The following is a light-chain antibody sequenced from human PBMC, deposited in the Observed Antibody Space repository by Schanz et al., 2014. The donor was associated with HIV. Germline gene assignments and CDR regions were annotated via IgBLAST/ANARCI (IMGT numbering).Light chain of an antibody. J-gene: IGLJ2*01. Sequence: QSVLTQSPSASGTPGQRVTISCSGSSSSIGFNTINWYQHLPGTAPKLIMYNSYHRPSGVPDRFSGSKSGTSASLAITGLQAEDEADYYCSSYTSRRTLFGGGTKLTVL. CDR1: SSSIGFNT. CDR2: NSY. CDR3: SSYTSRRTL. V-gene: IGLV1-44*01.